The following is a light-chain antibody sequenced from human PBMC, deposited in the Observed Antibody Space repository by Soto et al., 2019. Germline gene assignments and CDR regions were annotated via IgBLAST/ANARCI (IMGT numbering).Light chain of an antibody. Sequence: QSVLTHPPSASGTPGQRVTISCSGSRSNVESNTVSWYQHLPGTAPKLLVYRNNQRPSGVPDRFSDSKSGTSAFLAISGLRSEDEADYYCAAWDDRLSAYVFGTGTKV. CDR2: RNN. CDR1: RSNVESNT. CDR3: AAWDDRLSAYV. V-gene: IGLV1-47*01. J-gene: IGLJ1*01.